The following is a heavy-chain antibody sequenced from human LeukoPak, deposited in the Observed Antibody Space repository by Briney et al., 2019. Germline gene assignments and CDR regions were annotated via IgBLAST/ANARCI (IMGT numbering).Heavy chain of an antibody. CDR2: ISTWSTTI. V-gene: IGHV3-48*01. J-gene: IGHJ4*02. CDR3: ARMSSGYYGDN. Sequence: PGGSLRLSCAASGFTFSSYSMNWVRQAPGKGLEWVSYISTWSTTIYYADSVKGRFTISRDDAKSSLFLQMNSLRVEDTALYYCARMSSGYYGDNWGQGTRVTVSS. D-gene: IGHD3-22*01. CDR1: GFTFSSYS.